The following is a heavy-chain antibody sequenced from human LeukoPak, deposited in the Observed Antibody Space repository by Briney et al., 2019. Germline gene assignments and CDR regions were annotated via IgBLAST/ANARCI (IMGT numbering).Heavy chain of an antibody. D-gene: IGHD5-18*01. J-gene: IGHJ4*02. V-gene: IGHV4-39*01. CDR1: GGSISSSSYY. CDR3: AGSLRGYSYGTLDY. Sequence: SETLSLTCTVSGGSISSSSYYWGWIRQPPGKGLAWLGSIYYSGSTYYNPSLKSRVTISVDTSKNQISLKLSSVTAADTAVYYCAGSLRGYSYGTLDYWGQGTLVTVSS. CDR2: IYYSGST.